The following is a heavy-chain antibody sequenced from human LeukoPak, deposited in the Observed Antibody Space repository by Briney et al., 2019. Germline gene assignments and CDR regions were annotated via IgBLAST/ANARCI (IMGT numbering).Heavy chain of an antibody. CDR2: IYHSGST. CDR1: GDSITSPNW. Sequence: SGTLSLTCDVSGDSITSPNWWGWVRQPPGKGLQWIGEIYHSGSTSYNPSLKSRVTIAVDKSRNQFSLKLTSVIAADTAVYYCARVVDTAPYHFDYWGQGTLVTVSS. CDR3: ARVVDTAPYHFDY. J-gene: IGHJ4*02. D-gene: IGHD5-18*01. V-gene: IGHV4-4*02.